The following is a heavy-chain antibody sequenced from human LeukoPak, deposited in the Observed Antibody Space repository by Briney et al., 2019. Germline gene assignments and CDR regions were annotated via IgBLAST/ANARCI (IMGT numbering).Heavy chain of an antibody. CDR2: ITGSGGST. J-gene: IGHJ4*02. D-gene: IGHD3-10*01. V-gene: IGHV3-23*01. CDR3: ARELFDFDY. CDR1: GFTFDNFA. Sequence: GGSLRLSCASSGFTFDNFAMTWVRQAPGKGLEWVSEITGSGGSTYYADSVKGRFTISRDNSKNTLYLQMNSLRAEDTAIYYCARELFDFDYWGQGTLVTVSS.